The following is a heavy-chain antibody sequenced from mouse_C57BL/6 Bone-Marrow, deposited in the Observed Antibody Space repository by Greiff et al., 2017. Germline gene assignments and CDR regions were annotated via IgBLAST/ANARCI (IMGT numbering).Heavy chain of an antibody. V-gene: IGHV1-59*01. J-gene: IGHJ2*01. CDR1: GYTFTSYW. CDR2: IDPSDSYT. D-gene: IGHD2-12*01. Sequence: QVQLQQPGAELVRPGTSVKLSCKASGYTFTSYWMHWVKQRPGQGLEWMGVIDPSDSYTNYNQEFKGKATLTVDTSSSTAYMQLSSLTSEDSAVYYCAYDFLFDFWGQGTTLTVSS. CDR3: AYDFLFDF.